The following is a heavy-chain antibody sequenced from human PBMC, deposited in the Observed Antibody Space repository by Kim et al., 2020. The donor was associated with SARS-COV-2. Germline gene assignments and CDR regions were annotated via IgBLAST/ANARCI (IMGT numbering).Heavy chain of an antibody. J-gene: IGHJ5*02. Sequence: YCNPSLKSRVTISVDTSKNQFSLKLSSVTAADTAVYYCARVEQWLVYFDPWGQGTLVTVSS. V-gene: IGHV4-39*07. CDR3: ARVEQWLVYFDP. D-gene: IGHD6-19*01.